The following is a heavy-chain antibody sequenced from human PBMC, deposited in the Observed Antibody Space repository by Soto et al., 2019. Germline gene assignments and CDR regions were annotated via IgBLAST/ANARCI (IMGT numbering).Heavy chain of an antibody. CDR1: GFALSSYW. J-gene: IGHJ5*02. CDR3: ARVPVGAYGKFDP. D-gene: IGHD2-8*02. V-gene: IGHV3-74*01. Sequence: EVQLVESGGGLVQAGGSLRLSCAASGFALSSYWMHWVRRVPGKGLVWVSRINPDGSRIDYADSVRGRFTISRDNAKKTLFLQMNNLRAEDSALYHCARVPVGAYGKFDPWGQGTLVTVSS. CDR2: INPDGSRI.